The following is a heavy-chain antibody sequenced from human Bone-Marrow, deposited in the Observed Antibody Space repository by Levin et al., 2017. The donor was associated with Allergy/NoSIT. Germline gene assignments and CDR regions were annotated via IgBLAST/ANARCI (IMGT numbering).Heavy chain of an antibody. CDR1: GFPFSSYS. CDR2: IIASGGRT. Sequence: LSLTCAASGFPFSSYSMSWVRQAPGKGLEWVSAIIASGGRTYYADSVKGRFTISRDNSKSTLDLQMNSLIAEDTAVYYCAKKEYSSSSFFDYWGQGALVTVSS. V-gene: IGHV3-23*01. D-gene: IGHD6-6*01. CDR3: AKKEYSSSSFFDY. J-gene: IGHJ4*02.